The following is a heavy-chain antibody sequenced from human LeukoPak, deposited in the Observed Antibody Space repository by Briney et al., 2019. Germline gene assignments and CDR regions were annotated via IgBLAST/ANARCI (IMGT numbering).Heavy chain of an antibody. CDR1: GGSIISSNHY. CDR2: ISYSGGT. Sequence: TSETLSLTCTVSGGSIISSNHYWGWTRQPPGKGLEWFGSISYSGGTAYNPSLRSRVTISVDTSKNQFSLKVNSVTAADTAVYYCAREVEYYDSSGYRPNAFDIWAQGTLVTVSS. D-gene: IGHD3-22*01. J-gene: IGHJ3*02. V-gene: IGHV4-39*02. CDR3: AREVEYYDSSGYRPNAFDI.